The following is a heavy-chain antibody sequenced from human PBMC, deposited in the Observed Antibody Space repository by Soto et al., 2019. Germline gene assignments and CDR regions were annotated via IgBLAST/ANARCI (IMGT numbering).Heavy chain of an antibody. D-gene: IGHD2-8*02. Sequence: PGGSLRLSCAASGCPLTNYRMNWARQTPGKGLMWVSRIRPDGSDVGYADSVEGRFTVSRDSAKNTLYLQMQSLRAEDTAMYYCVCWSHIVQVAPYVFDLWGQGTLVTVSS. CDR2: IRPDGSDV. CDR1: GCPLTNYR. J-gene: IGHJ4*02. V-gene: IGHV3-74*01. CDR3: VCWSHIVQVAPYVFDL.